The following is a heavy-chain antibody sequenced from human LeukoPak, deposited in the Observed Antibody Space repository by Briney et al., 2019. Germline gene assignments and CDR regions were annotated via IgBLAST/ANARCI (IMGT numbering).Heavy chain of an antibody. Sequence: GGSLRLSCADSGYTFSSYAMHWVRQAPGKGLEWVAVISYDGSNKYYADSVKGRFTISRDNSKNTLYLQMNSLRAEDTAVYYCARDHASYMVRGVKPDYWGQGTLVTVSS. V-gene: IGHV3-30*04. D-gene: IGHD3-10*01. CDR2: ISYDGSNK. J-gene: IGHJ4*02. CDR3: ARDHASYMVRGVKPDY. CDR1: GYTFSSYA.